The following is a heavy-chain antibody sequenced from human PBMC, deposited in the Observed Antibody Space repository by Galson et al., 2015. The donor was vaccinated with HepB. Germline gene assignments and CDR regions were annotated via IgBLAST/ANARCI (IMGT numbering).Heavy chain of an antibody. CDR3: ASDSSCSDY. CDR2: ISYSDSYT. V-gene: IGHV3-11*06. CDR1: GFTFSDYY. D-gene: IGHD2-2*01. J-gene: IGHJ4*02. Sequence: SLRLSCAASGFTFSDYYMSWIRQAPGKGLEWVSFISYSDSYTNYADSVKGRFTISRDNAKNSLYLQLNSLRAEDTAVYYCASDSSCSDYWGQGTLVTVSS.